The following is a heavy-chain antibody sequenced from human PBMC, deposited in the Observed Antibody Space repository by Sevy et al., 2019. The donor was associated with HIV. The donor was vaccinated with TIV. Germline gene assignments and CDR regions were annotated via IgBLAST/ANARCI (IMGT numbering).Heavy chain of an antibody. CDR3: AKEAPGYNYDSSGSFDY. V-gene: IGHV3-23*01. CDR1: GFTFSTYA. D-gene: IGHD3-22*01. Sequence: GGSLRLSCAASGFTFSTYAMSWVRQAPGRGLEWVSGISGSSANTYYADSVRGRFTISRDNSENTLYLLMNSLGAEETAVYYCAKEAPGYNYDSSGSFDYWGQGTLVTVSS. J-gene: IGHJ4*02. CDR2: ISGSSANT.